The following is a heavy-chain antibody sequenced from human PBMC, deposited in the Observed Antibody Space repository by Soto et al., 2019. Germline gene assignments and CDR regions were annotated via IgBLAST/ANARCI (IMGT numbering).Heavy chain of an antibody. CDR1: GFSLTLGRMA. CDR2: ILSTGET. J-gene: IGHJ4*02. V-gene: IGHV2-26*01. CDR3: ARIDYTGSPLIDY. Sequence: SGPTLVNPTETLTLTCSVSGFSLTLGRMAVTWIRQPPGKALEWLAHILSTGETSYATSLKTRVTISKDISKSQVLLTMTSVDPVDTATYFCARIDYTGSPLIDYWGQGTLVTVSS. D-gene: IGHD1-26*01.